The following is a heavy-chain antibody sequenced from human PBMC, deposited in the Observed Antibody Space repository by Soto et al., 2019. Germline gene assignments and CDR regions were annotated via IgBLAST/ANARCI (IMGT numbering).Heavy chain of an antibody. V-gene: IGHV1-3*01. J-gene: IGHJ6*03. D-gene: IGHD3-10*01. CDR3: ARGIYYFGSGTDNYYYYYMDV. Sequence: GASVKVSCKASGYTFTAYAMHLVRQAPGQRPEWMGWINAGNGNTKYSQKFQGRVSITRDTSASTAYVELTSLRAEDTAVYYCARGIYYFGSGTDNYYYYYMDVWGKGTTVTVSS. CDR2: INAGNGNT. CDR1: GYTFTAYA.